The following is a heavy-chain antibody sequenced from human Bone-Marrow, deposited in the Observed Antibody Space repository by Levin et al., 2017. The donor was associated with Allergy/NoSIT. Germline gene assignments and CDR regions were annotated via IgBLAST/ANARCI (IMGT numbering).Heavy chain of an antibody. D-gene: IGHD4-17*01. CDR1: GFTFGSST. CDR3: TRGDDYGNYGGLFDP. J-gene: IGHJ5*02. V-gene: IGHV3-21*01. CDR2: ISGGSNYI. Sequence: GESLKISCAASGFTFGSSTMKWVRQTPGKGLEWVSSISGGSNYIYYADSVKGRFTISRDNARNSVYMQMNSLRVDDTAIYYCTRGDDYGNYGGLFDPWGQGTLVTVSS.